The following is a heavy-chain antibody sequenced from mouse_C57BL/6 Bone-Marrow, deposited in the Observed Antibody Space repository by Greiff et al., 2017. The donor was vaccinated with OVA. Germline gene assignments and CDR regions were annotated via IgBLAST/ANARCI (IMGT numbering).Heavy chain of an antibody. CDR3: ASAVFAY. CDR2: IDTSDSYT. Sequence: QVQLQQPGAELVKPGASVKLSCKASGYTFTSYWMQWVKQRPGQGLEWIGEIDTSDSYTNYNQKFKCKAPLNEDTSSSTAYIQRSSLTSEDSAVYYCASAVFAYWGQGTLVTVSA. J-gene: IGHJ3*01. CDR1: GYTFTSYW. V-gene: IGHV1-50*01.